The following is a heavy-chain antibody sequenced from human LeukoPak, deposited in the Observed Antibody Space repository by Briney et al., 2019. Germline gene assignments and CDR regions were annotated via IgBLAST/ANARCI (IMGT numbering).Heavy chain of an antibody. CDR1: GGSITSYY. D-gene: IGHD2-21*01. V-gene: IGHV4-59*08. CDR3: ARHSIASDGARLFDY. CDR2: LYYSGYS. Sequence: SETLSLTCTVSGGSITSYYWAWLRQPPGKGLGWIGYLYYSGYSNYNPSLKSRVSMSVDTSKNQFSLNLTSVTAADTAVYYCARHSIASDGARLFDYWGRGTLVTVSS. J-gene: IGHJ4*02.